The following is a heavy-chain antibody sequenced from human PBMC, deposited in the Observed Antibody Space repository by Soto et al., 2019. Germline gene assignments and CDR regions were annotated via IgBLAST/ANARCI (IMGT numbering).Heavy chain of an antibody. CDR3: AIHSGRTSSYWGYYYGMDV. CDR1: GYSFTSYW. CDR2: IYPGDSDT. V-gene: IGHV5-51*01. J-gene: IGHJ6*02. D-gene: IGHD2-2*01. Sequence: GESLKISCKGSGYSFTSYWIGWVRQMPGKGLEWMGIIYPGDSDTRYSPSLQGQVTIAAERYISTAYLQWSSLKASDTDMYYCAIHSGRTSSYWGYYYGMDVWGQGTTVTVSS.